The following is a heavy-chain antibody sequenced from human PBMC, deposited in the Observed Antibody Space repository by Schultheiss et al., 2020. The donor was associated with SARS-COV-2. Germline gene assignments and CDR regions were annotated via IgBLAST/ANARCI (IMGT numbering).Heavy chain of an antibody. V-gene: IGHV4-30-4*08. CDR2: IYYSGST. J-gene: IGHJ6*02. CDR1: GGSISSGGYS. D-gene: IGHD6-19*01. CDR3: AQESIAVAGTSEGWYYYGMDV. Sequence: SETLSLTCTVSGGSISSGGYSWSWIRQHPGKGLEWIGYIYYSGSTYYNPSLKSRVTISVDTSKNQFSLKLSSVTAADTAVYYCAQESIAVAGTSEGWYYYGMDVWGQGTTVTVSS.